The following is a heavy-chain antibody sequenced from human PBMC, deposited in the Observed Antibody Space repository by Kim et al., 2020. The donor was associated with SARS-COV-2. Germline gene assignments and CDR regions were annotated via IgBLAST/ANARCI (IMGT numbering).Heavy chain of an antibody. CDR3: ARSPLRGAGTTSYYFDY. D-gene: IGHD1-1*01. Sequence: FQGRVTMTRDTSISTAYMELSRLRSDDTAVYYCARSPLRGAGTTSYYFDYWGQGTLVTVSS. V-gene: IGHV1-2*02. J-gene: IGHJ4*02.